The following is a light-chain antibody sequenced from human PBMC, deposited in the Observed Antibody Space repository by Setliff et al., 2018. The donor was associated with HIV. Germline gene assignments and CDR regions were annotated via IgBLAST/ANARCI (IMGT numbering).Light chain of an antibody. V-gene: IGLV2-14*03. CDR3: NSYTSSHSRVV. Sequence: ALAQPASVSGSPGQSITISCTGTSSDVGVYNYVSWYQQHPGKAPKLMIFDVSDRPSGVSNRFSGSKSGNTASLTIYGLQAEDEANYYCNSYTSSHSRVVFGGGTKVTVL. J-gene: IGLJ2*01. CDR2: DVS. CDR1: SSDVGVYNY.